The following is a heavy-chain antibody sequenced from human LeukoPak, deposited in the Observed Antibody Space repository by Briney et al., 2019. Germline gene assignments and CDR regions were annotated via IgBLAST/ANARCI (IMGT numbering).Heavy chain of an antibody. CDR2: ISYDGSNK. V-gene: IGHV3-30-3*01. Sequence: GGSLRLSCAASGFTFSSYAMHWVRQAPGKGLEWVAVISYDGSNKYYADSVKGRFTISRDNSKNTLYLQMNSLRAEDTAVYYCGRVNAYYYGSGISRAFDLWGQGTKVTVSS. J-gene: IGHJ3*01. CDR3: GRVNAYYYGSGISRAFDL. CDR1: GFTFSSYA. D-gene: IGHD3-10*01.